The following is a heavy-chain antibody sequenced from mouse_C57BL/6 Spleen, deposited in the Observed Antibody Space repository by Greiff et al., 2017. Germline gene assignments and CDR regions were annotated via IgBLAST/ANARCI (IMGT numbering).Heavy chain of an antibody. D-gene: IGHD2-5*01. V-gene: IGHV1-53*01. CDR3: ARGDSNYDYYAMDY. Sequence: QVQLQQPGTELVKPGASVKLSCKASGYTFPSYWMHWVKQRPGQGLEWLGNINPSNGGTNYNEKFKSKATLTVDKASSTAYMQLSSLTSEDSAVYYCARGDSNYDYYAMDYWGQGTSVTVSS. CDR2: INPSNGGT. J-gene: IGHJ4*01. CDR1: GYTFPSYW.